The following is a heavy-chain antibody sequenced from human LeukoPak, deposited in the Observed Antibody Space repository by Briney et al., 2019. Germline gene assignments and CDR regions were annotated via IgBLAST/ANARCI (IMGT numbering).Heavy chain of an antibody. CDR2: INPSGGGT. V-gene: IGHV1-46*01. CDR1: GYTFIKYY. CDR3: AKEREYSGHDYLLDY. J-gene: IGHJ4*02. Sequence: ASVKISCKASGYTFIKYYMHWVRQAPGQGLEWMRIINPSGGGTDYSQKFQGRVTMTSDTSTSTVYMELSSLTSEDTAVYYCAKEREYSGHDYLLDYWGQGTLVTVSS. D-gene: IGHD5-12*01.